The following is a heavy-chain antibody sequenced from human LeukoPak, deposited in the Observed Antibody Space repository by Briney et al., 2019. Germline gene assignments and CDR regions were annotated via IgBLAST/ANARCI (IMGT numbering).Heavy chain of an antibody. CDR3: AKSSYYDASGYYREYYFDS. J-gene: IGHJ4*02. CDR2: ISYDGSNK. Sequence: PGGSLRLSCAASGFTFSSYGMHWVRQAPGKGLEWVAVISYDGSNKYYADSVKGRFTISRDKTKNTLYLQMNSLRAEDTAVYYCAKSSYYDASGYYREYYFDSWGQGTLVTVSS. CDR1: GFTFSSYG. V-gene: IGHV3-30*18. D-gene: IGHD3-22*01.